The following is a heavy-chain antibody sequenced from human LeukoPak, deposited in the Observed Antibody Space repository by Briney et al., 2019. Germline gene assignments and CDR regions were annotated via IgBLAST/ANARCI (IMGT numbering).Heavy chain of an antibody. CDR1: GFIFSNFD. CDR2: MDTSGSYI. Sequence: TGGSLRLSCAASGFIFSNFDMNWVRQAPGKGLEWVSAMDTSGSYIYYADSVKGRFTISRDNSKNTLFLQMNSLKVEDTAIYYCAKESGYSSGWDYFDSWGRGTLVTVSS. J-gene: IGHJ4*02. CDR3: AKESGYSSGWDYFDS. V-gene: IGHV3-23*01. D-gene: IGHD3-10*01.